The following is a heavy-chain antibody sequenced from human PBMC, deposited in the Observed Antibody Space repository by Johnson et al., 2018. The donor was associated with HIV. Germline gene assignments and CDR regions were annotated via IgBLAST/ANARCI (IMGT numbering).Heavy chain of an antibody. Sequence: QVQLVESGGGLVQPGRSLRLSCAASGFTFSSYGMHWVRQAPGKGLEWVAVISYDGSNKYYADSVKGRFTISRDNSKNTVYLQMNSLRTVDTAVYYCARGYTWNDVSILGQGTMVTVSS. CDR3: ARGYTWNDVSI. CDR1: GFTFSSYG. V-gene: IGHV3-30*03. D-gene: IGHD1-1*01. J-gene: IGHJ3*02. CDR2: ISYDGSNK.